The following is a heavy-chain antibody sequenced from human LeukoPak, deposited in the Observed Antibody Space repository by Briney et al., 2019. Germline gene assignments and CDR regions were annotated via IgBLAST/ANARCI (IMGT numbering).Heavy chain of an antibody. CDR3: ARIYCGGDCYSGNWYFDL. V-gene: IGHV3-7*01. J-gene: IGHJ2*01. D-gene: IGHD2-21*02. Sequence: GGSLRLSSAASGFTFSSYWMSWVRQAPGKGLEWVANIKQDGSEKYYVDSVKGRFTISRDNAKNSLYLQMNSLRAEDTAVYYCARIYCGGDCYSGNWYFDLWGRGTLVTVSS. CDR2: IKQDGSEK. CDR1: GFTFSSYW.